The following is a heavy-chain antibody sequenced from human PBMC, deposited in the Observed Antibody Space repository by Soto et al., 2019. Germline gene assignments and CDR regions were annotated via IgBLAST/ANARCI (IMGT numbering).Heavy chain of an antibody. V-gene: IGHV4-59*08. CDR1: GGSISSYY. Sequence: SETLSLTCTVSGGSISSYYWSWIRQPPGKGLEWIGYIYYSGSTNYNPSLKSRVTISVDTSKNQFSLKLSSVTAADTAVYYCARRPRYSSSWYFDYWGQGTLVTVSS. CDR2: IYYSGST. J-gene: IGHJ4*02. D-gene: IGHD6-13*01. CDR3: ARRPRYSSSWYFDY.